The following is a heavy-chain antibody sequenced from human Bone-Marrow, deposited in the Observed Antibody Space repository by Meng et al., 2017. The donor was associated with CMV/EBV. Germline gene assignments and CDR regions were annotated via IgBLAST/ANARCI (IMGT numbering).Heavy chain of an antibody. D-gene: IGHD3-9*01. CDR3: ASQYLSDYDILTGFPASLTN. CDR1: GFTFSSYS. CDR2: ISSSGTYI. V-gene: IGHV3-21*01. Sequence: GGSLRLSCAASGFTFSSYSMNWVRQAPGKGLEWVPSISSSGTYIYYADSVKGRFTISRDNAKNSLYLQMNSLRAEDTAVYYCASQYLSDYDILTGFPASLTNWGQGTLVTVSS. J-gene: IGHJ4*02.